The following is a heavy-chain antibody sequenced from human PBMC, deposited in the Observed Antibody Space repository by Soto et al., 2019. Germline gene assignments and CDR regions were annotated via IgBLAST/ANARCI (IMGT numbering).Heavy chain of an antibody. V-gene: IGHV3-74*01. CDR1: VFDYSYYW. CDR3: ARGPRPSSAGTGAY. Sequence: PGGSLRLSCAVSVFDYSYYWIQWFRQSPGKGLEWVSRIDPDGTTTNYADSVKGRFSVSRDNAKKTIYLQMNSLTADDTALYYCARGPRPSSAGTGAYWGQGTMVTVSS. CDR2: IDPDGTTT. D-gene: IGHD1-1*01. J-gene: IGHJ1*01.